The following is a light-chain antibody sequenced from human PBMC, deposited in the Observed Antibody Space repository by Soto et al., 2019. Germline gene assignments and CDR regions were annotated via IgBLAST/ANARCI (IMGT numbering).Light chain of an antibody. CDR2: DVS. CDR3: CSYAGIYTYV. CDR1: SSDVGGYNY. V-gene: IGLV2-11*01. Sequence: QSALTQPRSVSGSPGQSVTISCTGTSSDVGGYNYVSWYQQHPGKAPKLMIYDVSQRPSGVPDRFSGSKSGNTASLTISGLQAEVEADYYCCSYAGIYTYVLGTATELTV. J-gene: IGLJ1*01.